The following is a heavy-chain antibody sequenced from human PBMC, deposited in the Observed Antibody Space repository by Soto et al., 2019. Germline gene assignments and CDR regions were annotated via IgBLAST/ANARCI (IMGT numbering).Heavy chain of an antibody. J-gene: IGHJ5*02. CDR3: AGGRHSGYDSGWFDP. D-gene: IGHD5-12*01. V-gene: IGHV1-69*13. CDR1: GGTFSSYA. CDR2: IIPIFGTA. Sequence: SVEVSCKASGGTFSSYAISWVRQAPGQGLEWMGGIIPIFGTANYAQKFQGRVTITADESTSTAYMELSSLRSEDTAVYYCAGGRHSGYDSGWFDPWGQGTLVTVSS.